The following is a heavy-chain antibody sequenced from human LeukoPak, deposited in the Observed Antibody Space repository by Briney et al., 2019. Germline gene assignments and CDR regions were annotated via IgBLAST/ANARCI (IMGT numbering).Heavy chain of an antibody. CDR1: GFTFSSYG. V-gene: IGHV3-30*18. CDR3: AKVRVGATFWNGYYYYYGMDV. J-gene: IGHJ6*02. D-gene: IGHD1-26*01. Sequence: GGSLRLSRAASGFTFSSYGMHWVRQAPGKGLEWVAVISYDGSNKYYADSVKGRFTISRDNSKNTLYLQMNSLRAEDTAVYYCAKVRVGATFWNGYYYYYGMDVWGQGTTVTVSS. CDR2: ISYDGSNK.